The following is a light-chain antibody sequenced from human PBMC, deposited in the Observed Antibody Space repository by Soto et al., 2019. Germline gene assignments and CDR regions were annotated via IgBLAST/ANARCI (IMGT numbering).Light chain of an antibody. Sequence: EIVLTQSPGTLSLSPGESATLSCRASQSVSSSYLAWYQQKPGQAPRLVIYGTSNRATGIPDRFSGSGSGTDFTLTITRLEPEDFAVYYSQQYGSSLWTFGQGTKVEIK. V-gene: IGKV3-20*01. J-gene: IGKJ1*01. CDR1: QSVSSSY. CDR2: GTS. CDR3: QQYGSSLWT.